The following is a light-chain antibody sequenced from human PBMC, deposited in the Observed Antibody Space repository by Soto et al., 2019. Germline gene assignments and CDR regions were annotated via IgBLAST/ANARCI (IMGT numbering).Light chain of an antibody. J-gene: IGKJ2*01. CDR1: QNIGTW. Sequence: DIQMTQSPSTLSASVGDRVTITCRASQNIGTWLAWYQQKPGKAPNLLISKASSLESGVLSRFSGSGSGTEFTLTISSLQPDDFATYYCQQYNSYSRTFGQGTKLEIK. V-gene: IGKV1-5*03. CDR3: QQYNSYSRT. CDR2: KAS.